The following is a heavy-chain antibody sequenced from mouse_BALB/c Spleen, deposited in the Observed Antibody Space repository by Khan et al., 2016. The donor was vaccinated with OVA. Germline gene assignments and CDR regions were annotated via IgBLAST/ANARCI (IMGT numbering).Heavy chain of an antibody. CDR2: IYPVDGGS. CDR1: DYSFRNYY. Sequence: QVQLKQSERELVKPGASVNMSCKTSDYSFRNYYIHWGKQRPGQGIEWNGWIYPVDGGSKYYEKFKGKSALTAGESSSTVDMLLSSLTAEDSAIYYCARRKCDSDCYFDVWGAGTTVTVSS. J-gene: IGHJ1*01. V-gene: IGHV1S56*01. CDR3: ARRKCDSDCYFDV.